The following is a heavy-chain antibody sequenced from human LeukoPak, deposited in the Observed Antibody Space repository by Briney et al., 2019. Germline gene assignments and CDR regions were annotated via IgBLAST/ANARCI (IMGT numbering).Heavy chain of an antibody. D-gene: IGHD1-26*01. Sequence: SETLSLTCSVSGGSISSGSYYWSWIRQPAGKGLEWIGRIYTSGSTNYNPSLKSRVTISVDTSKNQFSLKLSSVTAADTAVYYCARAKWELLKYYFDYWGQGTLVTVSS. V-gene: IGHV4-61*02. CDR1: GGSISSGSYY. J-gene: IGHJ4*02. CDR2: IYTSGST. CDR3: ARAKWELLKYYFDY.